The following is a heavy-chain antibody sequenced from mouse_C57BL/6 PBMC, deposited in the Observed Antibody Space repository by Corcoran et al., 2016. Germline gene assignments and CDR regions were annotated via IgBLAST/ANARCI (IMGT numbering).Heavy chain of an antibody. D-gene: IGHD2-4*01. CDR1: GYTFTDYY. Sequence: QVQLKQSGAELVRPGASVKLSCKASGYTFTDYYINWVKQRPGQGLEWIARMYPGSGNTYYNEKFKGKATLTAEKSSSTAYMQRSSLTSEDSAVYFCARYDYDGFAYWGQGTLVTVSA. V-gene: IGHV1-76*01. CDR3: ARYDYDGFAY. CDR2: MYPGSGNT. J-gene: IGHJ3*01.